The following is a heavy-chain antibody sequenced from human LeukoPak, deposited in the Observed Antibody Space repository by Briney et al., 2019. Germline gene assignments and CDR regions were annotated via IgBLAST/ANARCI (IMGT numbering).Heavy chain of an antibody. J-gene: IGHJ1*01. Sequence: SGPTLVNPTQTLTLTCTFSGFSLSTSGVGVGWIRQPPGKALEWLALIYWDDDKRYSPSLKNRLTITKDTSKNQVVLTMTNMDPVDTATYYCALDSEYSNYVGYLHHWGQGTLVTVSS. D-gene: IGHD4-11*01. CDR2: IYWDDDK. CDR3: ALDSEYSNYVGYLHH. V-gene: IGHV2-5*02. CDR1: GFSLSTSGVG.